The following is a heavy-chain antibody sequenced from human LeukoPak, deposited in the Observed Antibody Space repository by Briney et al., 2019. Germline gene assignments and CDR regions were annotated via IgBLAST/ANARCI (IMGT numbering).Heavy chain of an antibody. Sequence: GGSLRLSCAASGFTFSSYEMNWVRQAPGKGLEWVSYISSSAETIYYADSVKGRFTISRDNAKNSLYLQMNSLRAEDTAVYYCARVACSSISCYAQFDYWGQGTLVTVSS. CDR2: ISSSAETI. D-gene: IGHD2-2*01. CDR3: ARVACSSISCYAQFDY. V-gene: IGHV3-48*03. J-gene: IGHJ4*02. CDR1: GFTFSSYE.